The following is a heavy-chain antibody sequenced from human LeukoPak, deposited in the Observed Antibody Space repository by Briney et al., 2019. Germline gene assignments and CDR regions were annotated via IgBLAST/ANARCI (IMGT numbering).Heavy chain of an antibody. CDR2: ISGYNGNT. D-gene: IGHD3-22*01. CDR3: ARATYYYDSSGYPP. CDR1: GYTFTTYN. V-gene: IGHV1-18*01. J-gene: IGHJ5*02. Sequence: GASVKVSCKASGYTFTTYNINWVRQAPGQGLEWMGWISGYNGNTNYAQKLQGRVTMTTDTSTSTAYMELRSLKSDDTAVYYCARATYYYDSSGYPPWGQGTLVTVSS.